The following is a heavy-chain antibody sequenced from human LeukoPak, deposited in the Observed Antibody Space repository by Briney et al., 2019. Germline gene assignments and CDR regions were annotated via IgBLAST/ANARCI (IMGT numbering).Heavy chain of an antibody. CDR2: IGHDGRDK. Sequence: PGGSLRLSCAASGFTFSNYAIHWVRQAPGEGLERVAVIGHDGRDKYYADAVKSRFTIFRDNSKNMLSLQMNTLRPEDMALYYCARAHSGNGNDGMDVWGQGTTVTVSS. CDR3: ARAHSGNGNDGMDV. D-gene: IGHD5-12*01. CDR1: GFTFSNYA. V-gene: IGHV3-30*04. J-gene: IGHJ6*02.